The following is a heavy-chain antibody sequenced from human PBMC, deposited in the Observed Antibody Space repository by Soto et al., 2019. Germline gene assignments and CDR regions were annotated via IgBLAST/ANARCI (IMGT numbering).Heavy chain of an antibody. Sequence: PGESLKISCKGSGYSFAGYWITWVRQKPGKGLEWMGRIDPSDSYTNYSPSFQGHVTISADKSISTAYLQWSSLKASDTAMYYCARRKYCSGGSCYSSDAFDIWGQGTMVTVSS. D-gene: IGHD2-15*01. J-gene: IGHJ3*02. CDR3: ARRKYCSGGSCYSSDAFDI. V-gene: IGHV5-10-1*01. CDR2: IDPSDSYT. CDR1: GYSFAGYW.